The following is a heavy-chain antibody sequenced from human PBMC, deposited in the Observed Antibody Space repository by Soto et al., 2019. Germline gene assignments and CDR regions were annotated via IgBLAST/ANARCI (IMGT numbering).Heavy chain of an antibody. CDR1: GFTFSSYD. J-gene: IGHJ6*02. V-gene: IGHV3-13*01. D-gene: IGHD3-10*01. CDR3: ARRFGEFYGMDV. CDR2: IGTAGDT. Sequence: GGSLRLSCAASGFTFSSYDMHWVRQATGKGLEWVSAIGTAGDTYYPGSVKGRFTISRENAKNSLYLQMNSLRAEDMAVYYCARRFGEFYGMDVWGQGTTVTVSS.